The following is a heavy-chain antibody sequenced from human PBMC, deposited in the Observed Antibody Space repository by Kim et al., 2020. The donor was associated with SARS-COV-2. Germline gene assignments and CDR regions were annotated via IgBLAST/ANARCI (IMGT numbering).Heavy chain of an antibody. Sequence: GGSLRLSCVASGFTFGAYGMHWVRQSPARGLEWVASISYDGTNMHYANSVDGRFTISRDNRDNTLSLRMDSLRPEDTALYYCARANPGLPGHFDFWRGYVGWLDPWGQGTQVSVSS. CDR2: ISYDGTNM. CDR3: ARANPGLPGHFDFWRGYVGWLDP. CDR1: GFTFGAYG. V-gene: IGHV3-30*03. D-gene: IGHD3-3*01. J-gene: IGHJ5*02.